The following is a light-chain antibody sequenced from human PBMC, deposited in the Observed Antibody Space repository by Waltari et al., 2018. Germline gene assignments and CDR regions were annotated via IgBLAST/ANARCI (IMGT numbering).Light chain of an antibody. V-gene: IGLV1-47*01. CDR2: RND. J-gene: IGLJ3*02. CDR1: RSHIGNNS. CDR3: AAWDNSLGRWV. Sequence: QSVMTQPPSASGTPGQRVTLSCSGIRSHIGNNSVFWYQQLPGNAPKLLIYRNDQRPSGVPDRFSASKSVTSASLAIGGLRSEDEAIYHCAAWDNSLGRWVFGEGTKLTVL.